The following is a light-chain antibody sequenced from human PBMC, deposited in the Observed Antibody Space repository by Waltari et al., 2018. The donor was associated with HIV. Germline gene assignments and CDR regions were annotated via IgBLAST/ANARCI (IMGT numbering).Light chain of an antibody. V-gene: IGLV1-44*01. CDR1: SSNIGTHP. CDR3: AAWDGSLKGYV. CDR2: SNN. Sequence: QSVLTQPPSASATPGQRVTTSCSGSSSNIGTHPVQWYQQLPGTAPKLLIYSNNQRPSGVPDRFSGSKSGTSASLAISGLQSEDEADYYCAAWDGSLKGYVFGTGTKVTVL. J-gene: IGLJ1*01.